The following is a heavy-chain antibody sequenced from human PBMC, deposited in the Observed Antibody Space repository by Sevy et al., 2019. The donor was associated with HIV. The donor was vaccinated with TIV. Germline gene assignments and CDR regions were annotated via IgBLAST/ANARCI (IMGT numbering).Heavy chain of an antibody. J-gene: IGHJ5*02. D-gene: IGHD3-22*01. CDR2: ISSSGSII. V-gene: IGHV3-48*03. Sequence: GGSLRLSCEASGFTFRSYEMNWVHQAPGKGLEWVSYISSSGSIIYYADSVKGRFTISRDNAKNSLYMQMNSLRAEDTAVYYCARVDANYDKGFDPWGQGTLVTVSS. CDR3: ARVDANYDKGFDP. CDR1: GFTFRSYE.